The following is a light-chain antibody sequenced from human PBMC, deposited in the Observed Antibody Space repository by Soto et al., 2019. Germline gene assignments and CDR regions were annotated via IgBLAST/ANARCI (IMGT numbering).Light chain of an antibody. Sequence: QSVLTQPASVSGSPGQSITISCTGTSSDIGAYNFVSWYQQHPGKAPKLMLYHVNIRPSGVSNRFSGSKSGNTASLTISGLQAEDEADYYCTSWTTSTTMIFGGGTKVTVL. CDR3: TSWTTSTTMI. CDR2: HVN. CDR1: SSDIGAYNF. J-gene: IGLJ2*01. V-gene: IGLV2-14*03.